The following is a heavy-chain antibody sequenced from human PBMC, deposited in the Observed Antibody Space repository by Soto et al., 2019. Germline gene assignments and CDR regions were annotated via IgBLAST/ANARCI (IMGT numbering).Heavy chain of an antibody. Sequence: QVQLVQSGAEVKKPGASVRVSCKASGYSFTSYGISWVRQAPGQGLEWMGWISIYNGKRNYAQKVQVRVTMTTDTSTNTAYMELMSLRSDDTAVYYCARGTSYLEDSSGYYLFVYWGQGTLVTVSS. CDR3: ARGTSYLEDSSGYYLFVY. J-gene: IGHJ4*02. V-gene: IGHV1-18*04. D-gene: IGHD3-22*01. CDR2: ISIYNGKR. CDR1: GYSFTSYG.